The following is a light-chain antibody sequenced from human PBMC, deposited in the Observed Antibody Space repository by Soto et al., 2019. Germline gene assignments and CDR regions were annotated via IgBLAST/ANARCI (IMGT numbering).Light chain of an antibody. CDR3: QQFNKYIT. Sequence: DILLTLTTSTLSTSVRDIVTITSRYSQSISAWLAWYQQKPGKAPKLLIYDASTLESGVPSRFSGSGSGTEFTLTIISLQADDFAPYFSQQFNKYITSGQATRLEIK. CDR1: QSISAW. V-gene: IGKV1-5*01. CDR2: DAS. J-gene: IGKJ5*01.